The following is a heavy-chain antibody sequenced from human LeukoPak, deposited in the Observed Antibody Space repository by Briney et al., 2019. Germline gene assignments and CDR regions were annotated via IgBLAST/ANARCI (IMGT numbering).Heavy chain of an antibody. Sequence: ASVKVSCKASGYTFTSYYMHWVRQAPGQGLEWMGIINRSGGSTSYAQKFQGRVTMTRDTSTSTVYMELSGLRSEDTAVYYCARGTTYYYDSSGYYLGTPVGYWGQGTLVTVSS. J-gene: IGHJ4*02. CDR1: GYTFTSYY. CDR3: ARGTTYYYDSSGYYLGTPVGY. CDR2: INRSGGST. D-gene: IGHD3-22*01. V-gene: IGHV1-46*01.